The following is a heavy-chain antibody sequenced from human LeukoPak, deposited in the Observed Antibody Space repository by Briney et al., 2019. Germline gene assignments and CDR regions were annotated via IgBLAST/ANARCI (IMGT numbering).Heavy chain of an antibody. V-gene: IGHV3-21*01. CDR3: ARGAPYYDILTGYYKGDAFDI. Sequence: GGSLRLSCAASGFTFSSYSMDWVRQAPGKGLEWVSSISSSSSYIYYADSMRGRFTISRHNAKNSLYLQMNSLRAEDTAVYYCARGAPYYDILTGYYKGDAFDIWGQGTMVTVSS. CDR2: ISSSSSYI. D-gene: IGHD3-9*01. CDR1: GFTFSSYS. J-gene: IGHJ3*02.